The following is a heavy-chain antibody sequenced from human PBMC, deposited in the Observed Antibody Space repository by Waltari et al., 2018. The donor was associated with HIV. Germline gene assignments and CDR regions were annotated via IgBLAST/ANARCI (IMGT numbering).Heavy chain of an antibody. D-gene: IGHD3-10*01. V-gene: IGHV3-73*01. Sequence: EVQLVQSGGDLVQPGGSLKVSCAASGFSFSGSAIHWVRQASGIGLEWIGRIRTKADRFATAYVASVKGRFIMSRDDSESKSYLQMSSLKIEDTAVYYCHRRGKLFRGVVDLDVWGQGTTVIVSS. CDR1: GFSFSGSA. CDR3: HRRGKLFRGVVDLDV. CDR2: IRTKADRFAT. J-gene: IGHJ6*02.